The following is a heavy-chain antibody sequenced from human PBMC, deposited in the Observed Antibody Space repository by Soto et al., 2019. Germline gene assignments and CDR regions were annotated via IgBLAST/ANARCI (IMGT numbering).Heavy chain of an antibody. CDR2: IYYSGST. CDR1: GGSISSYY. V-gene: IGHV4-59*01. Sequence: PSETLSLTCTVSGGSISSYYWSWIRQPPGKGLEWIGYIYYSGSTNYNPSLKSRVTISVDTSKNQFSLKLSSVTAADTAVYYCARVVDQLLSYYGMDVWGQGTTVTVPS. D-gene: IGHD2-2*01. CDR3: ARVVDQLLSYYGMDV. J-gene: IGHJ6*02.